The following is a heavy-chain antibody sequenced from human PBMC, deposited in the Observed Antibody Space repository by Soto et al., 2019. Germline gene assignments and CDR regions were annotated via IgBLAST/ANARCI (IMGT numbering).Heavy chain of an antibody. CDR3: ARNQLDPYYYDSSGYFNC. CDR2: IYYSGST. D-gene: IGHD3-22*01. J-gene: IGHJ4*02. Sequence: SETLSLTCTVSGGSISSGGYYWSWIRQHPGKGLEWIGYIYYSGSTYYNPPLKSRVTISVDTSKNQFSPKLSSVTAADTAVYYCARNQLDPYYYDSSGYFNCWGQGTLVNVSS. CDR1: GGSISSGGYY. V-gene: IGHV4-31*03.